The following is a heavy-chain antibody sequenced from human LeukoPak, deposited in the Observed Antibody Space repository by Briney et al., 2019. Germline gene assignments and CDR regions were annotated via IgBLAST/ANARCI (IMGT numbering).Heavy chain of an antibody. V-gene: IGHV3-23*01. CDR1: GFTFSSYA. D-gene: IGHD5-12*01. J-gene: IGHJ4*02. CDR2: ISCCSGST. CDR3: AKKGVAEAKTYPHIDY. Sequence: GGSLRLSCAASGFTFSSYAMSWVRQAPGKGLEWVSTISCCSGSTYYADSVKGRFTISRDSSKNTLYLQMNSLRVEDTAVYYCAKKGVAEAKTYPHIDYWGQGTLVTVSS.